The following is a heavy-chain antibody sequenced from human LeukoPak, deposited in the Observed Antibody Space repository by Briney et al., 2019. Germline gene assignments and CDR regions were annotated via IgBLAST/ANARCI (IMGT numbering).Heavy chain of an antibody. CDR1: GFTFSSYS. J-gene: IGHJ4*02. Sequence: GGSLRLSCAASGFTFSSYSMSWVRQAPGKGLEWVSSISSSSSYIYYADSVKGRFTISRDNAKNSLYLQMNSLRAEDTAVYYCARDLDTGATFDYWGQGTLVTVSS. CDR2: ISSSSSYI. CDR3: ARDLDTGATFDY. D-gene: IGHD5-18*01. V-gene: IGHV3-21*01.